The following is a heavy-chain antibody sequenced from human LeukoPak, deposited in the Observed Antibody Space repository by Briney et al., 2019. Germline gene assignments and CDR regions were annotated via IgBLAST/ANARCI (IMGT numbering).Heavy chain of an antibody. Sequence: GGSLRLSCAASGFTFSTYWMNWVRQAPGKGLEWVSAISGSGGGTYYADSVKGRFTISRDNSKNTLYLQMNSLRAEDTAVYYCAKDSGPYYGSGSYPNWFDPWGQGTLVTVSS. D-gene: IGHD3-10*01. CDR1: GFTFSTYW. CDR2: ISGSGGGT. J-gene: IGHJ5*02. CDR3: AKDSGPYYGSGSYPNWFDP. V-gene: IGHV3-23*01.